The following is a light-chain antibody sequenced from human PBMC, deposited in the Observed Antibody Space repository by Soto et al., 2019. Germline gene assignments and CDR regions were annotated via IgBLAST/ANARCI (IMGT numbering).Light chain of an antibody. CDR3: QQYNKWPIT. CDR2: GAS. CDR1: QIVNTFY. J-gene: IGKJ5*01. V-gene: IGKV3D-15*01. Sequence: EVVLSQSPGTLSLSPGESATLSCRASQIVNTFYLAWYQQKPGQPPRLLIYGASAWATGISARFSGSGSGTEFTLTISSLQSEDFAVYYCQQYNKWPITFGQGTRLEIK.